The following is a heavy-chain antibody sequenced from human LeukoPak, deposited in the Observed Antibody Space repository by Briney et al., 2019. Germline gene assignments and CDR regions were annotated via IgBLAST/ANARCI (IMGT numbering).Heavy chain of an antibody. CDR2: IYYSEST. D-gene: IGHD6-13*01. CDR3: ASHSSLYFDY. Sequence: PSENLSLTCTVSGGSISSYYWSWIRQPPGKGLEWIGYIYYSESTNYNPSLKSRVTISVDTSKNQFSLKLSSVTAADTAVYYCASHSSLYFDYWGQGTLVTVSS. V-gene: IGHV4-59*01. J-gene: IGHJ4*02. CDR1: GGSISSYY.